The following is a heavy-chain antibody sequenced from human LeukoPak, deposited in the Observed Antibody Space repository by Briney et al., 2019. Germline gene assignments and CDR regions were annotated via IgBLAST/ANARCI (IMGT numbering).Heavy chain of an antibody. CDR1: GFTFSTYW. CDR3: ARDSPGNDY. V-gene: IGHV3-7*01. D-gene: IGHD4-23*01. Sequence: GGSLRLSCAASGFTFSTYWMSWVRQAPGKGLEWVANIKQDGSEKYYVDSVKGRFTISRDNAKNSLYPQMNSLRAEDTAMYYCARDSPGNDYWGQGTLVTVSS. J-gene: IGHJ4*02. CDR2: IKQDGSEK.